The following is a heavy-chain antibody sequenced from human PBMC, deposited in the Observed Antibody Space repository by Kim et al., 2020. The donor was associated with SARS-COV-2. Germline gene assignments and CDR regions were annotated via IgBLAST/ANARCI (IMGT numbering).Heavy chain of an antibody. Sequence: GGSLRLSCAASGFTFSNYDVSWVRQAPGKGLEWVSTINGSGDHTYNAASVKGRFTISSDNYKNTLHLQMNSTRAEDTAVYYCANTLSSGYSGYEYYFDYWGHGTLVTVSS. J-gene: IGHJ4*03. CDR3: ANTLSSGYSGYEYYFDY. CDR1: GFTFSNYD. D-gene: IGHD5-12*01. V-gene: IGHV3-23*01. CDR2: INGSGDHT.